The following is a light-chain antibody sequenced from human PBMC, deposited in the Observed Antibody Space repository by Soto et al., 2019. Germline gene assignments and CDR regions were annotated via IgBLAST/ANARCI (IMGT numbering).Light chain of an antibody. CDR3: QHYGSSPPWT. CDR2: AAS. Sequence: DSVLTQSPGTLSLSPGERATLSCRASQSVSSTYLAWYQQKPGQAPRLLIFAASNRATGIPDRFSGSGSGTDFTLTISSLEPEDFALYYCQHYGSSPPWTFGQGTKV. CDR1: QSVSSTY. J-gene: IGKJ1*01. V-gene: IGKV3-20*01.